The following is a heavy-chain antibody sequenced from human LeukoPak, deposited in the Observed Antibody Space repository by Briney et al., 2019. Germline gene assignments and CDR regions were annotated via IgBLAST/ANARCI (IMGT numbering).Heavy chain of an antibody. CDR3: ARVAAPMTTVTTSLDY. J-gene: IGHJ4*02. V-gene: IGHV1-46*01. Sequence: ASVKVSCKASGYTFTSYYMHWVRQAPGQGLEWMGIINPSGGSTSYALKFQGRVTMTRDTSTSTVYMELSSLRSEDTAVYYCARVAAPMTTVTTSLDYWGQGTLVTVSS. D-gene: IGHD4-17*01. CDR2: INPSGGST. CDR1: GYTFTSYY.